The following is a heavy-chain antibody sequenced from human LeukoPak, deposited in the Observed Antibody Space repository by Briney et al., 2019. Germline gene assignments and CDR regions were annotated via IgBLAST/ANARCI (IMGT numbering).Heavy chain of an antibody. V-gene: IGHV3-72*01. D-gene: IGHD3-22*01. Sequence: GGSLRLSCAASGFTFSSYEMNWVRQAPGKGLEWVGRCRNKANSYATEYAASVKGRSTISRDDSKNSLYLQMNSLKTEDTAVYYCARGGTSYYDGSAYYYWGQGTLVTVSS. CDR1: GFTFSSYE. CDR2: CRNKANSYAT. CDR3: ARGGTSYYDGSAYYY. J-gene: IGHJ4*02.